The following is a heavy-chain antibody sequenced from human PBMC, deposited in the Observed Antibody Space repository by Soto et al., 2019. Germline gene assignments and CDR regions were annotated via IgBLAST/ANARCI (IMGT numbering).Heavy chain of an antibody. CDR2: VYNSGST. Sequence: SETVSLTCTGSGGSISSNYWTWIRQPPGKGLEWIGYVYNSGSTNYNPSLKSRATISEDTSKSQFSLKVNSMTAADTAVYYCARYRREAVAGYTLDNWGRGILVTV. CDR1: GGSISSNY. J-gene: IGHJ4*02. V-gene: IGHV4-59*01. CDR3: ARYRREAVAGYTLDN. D-gene: IGHD6-13*01.